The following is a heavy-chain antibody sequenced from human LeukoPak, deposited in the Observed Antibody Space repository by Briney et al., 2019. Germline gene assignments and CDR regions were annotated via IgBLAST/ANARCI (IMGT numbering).Heavy chain of an antibody. CDR2: INSDGSST. J-gene: IGHJ4*02. Sequence: PGGSLRLSCAASGFTFSSYWMHWVRQAPGKGLVWVSRINSDGSSTSYADSVKGRFTISRDNAKNTLYLQVNSLRAEDTAVYYCAKQLGYCSDGSCYFPYWGQGTLVTVSS. CDR1: GFTFSSYW. V-gene: IGHV3-74*01. CDR3: AKQLGYCSDGSCYFPY. D-gene: IGHD2-15*01.